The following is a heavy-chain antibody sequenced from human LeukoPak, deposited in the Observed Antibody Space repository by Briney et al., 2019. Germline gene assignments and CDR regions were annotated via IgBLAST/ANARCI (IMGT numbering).Heavy chain of an antibody. Sequence: SETLSLTCAVYGGSFSGYYWSWIRQPPGKGLEWIGEINHSGSTNYNPSLKSRVTISVDTSKSQFSLKLSSVTAADTAVYYCARENYGSGSSPIDYWGQGTLVTVSS. CDR3: ARENYGSGSSPIDY. D-gene: IGHD3-10*01. CDR1: GGSFSGYY. V-gene: IGHV4-34*01. CDR2: INHSGST. J-gene: IGHJ4*02.